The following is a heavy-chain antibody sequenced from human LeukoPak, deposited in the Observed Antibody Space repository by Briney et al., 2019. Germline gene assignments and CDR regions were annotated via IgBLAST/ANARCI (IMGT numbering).Heavy chain of an antibody. D-gene: IGHD1-20*01. J-gene: IGHJ4*02. CDR2: ISSTVITT. CDR3: VRSVYNWNDVDY. CDR1: GFTFTDYY. Sequence: KPGGSLRLSCAASGFTFTDYYMSWIRQAPGKGLEWVSYISSTVITTYYADSVKGRFTISRDNAKNSLYLQMDSLRAGDTAVYYCVRSVYNWNDVDYWGQGTLVTVSS. V-gene: IGHV3-11*01.